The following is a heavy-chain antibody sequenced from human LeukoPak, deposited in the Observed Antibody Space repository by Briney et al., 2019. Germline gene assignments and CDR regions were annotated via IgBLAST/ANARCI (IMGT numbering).Heavy chain of an antibody. CDR3: ARESESSGWYDY. V-gene: IGHV3-43*02. D-gene: IGHD6-19*01. Sequence: GGSLRLSCAAPGFMFHDYAIHWARQAPGKGLEWVSLISGDGGSTFYADSVKGRFTISRDNSKNSLYLQMNSLRSDGTALCYCARESESSGWYDYWGEGTLVAVSP. CDR2: ISGDGGST. J-gene: IGHJ4*02. CDR1: GFMFHDYA.